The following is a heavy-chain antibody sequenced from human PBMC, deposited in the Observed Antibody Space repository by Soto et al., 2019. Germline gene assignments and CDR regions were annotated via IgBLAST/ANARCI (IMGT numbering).Heavy chain of an antibody. Sequence: GGSLRLSCTASGFTFGDYAMSWVRQAPGKGLEWVGFIRSKAYGGTTEYAASVKGRFTISRDDSKSIAYLQMNSLKTEDTAVYYCTRDPLTDSGSYYYYYGMDVWGQGTTVTVSS. CDR1: GFTFGDYA. CDR3: TRDPLTDSGSYYYYYGMDV. CDR2: IRSKAYGGTT. V-gene: IGHV3-49*04. J-gene: IGHJ6*02. D-gene: IGHD1-26*01.